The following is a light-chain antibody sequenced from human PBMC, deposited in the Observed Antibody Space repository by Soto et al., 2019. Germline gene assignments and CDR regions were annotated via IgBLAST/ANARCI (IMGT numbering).Light chain of an antibody. CDR1: QSVSSSY. Sequence: EIVLTQSPGTLSLSPGERATLSCRASQSVSSSYLAWYQQKPGQAPRLLIYGASSRATGIRDRFSGSGSGKNFTLTISRLDPEYFAVCYCQQYGSSQWTFGQGTKVEIK. J-gene: IGKJ1*01. V-gene: IGKV3-20*01. CDR3: QQYGSSQWT. CDR2: GAS.